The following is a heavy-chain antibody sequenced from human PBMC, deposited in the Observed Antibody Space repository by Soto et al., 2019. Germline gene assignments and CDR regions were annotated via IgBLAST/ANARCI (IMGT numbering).Heavy chain of an antibody. CDR2: ISGSGGST. CDR1: GFTFSSYA. V-gene: IGHV3-23*01. CDR3: AKGGGDGGKGIYYFDY. Sequence: GGSLRLSCAASGFTFSSYAMSWVRQAPGKGLEWVSAISGSGGSTYYADSVKGRFTISRDNSKNTLYLQMNSLRAEDTAVYYCAKGGGDGGKGIYYFDYWGQGTLVTVSS. J-gene: IGHJ4*02. D-gene: IGHD2-15*01.